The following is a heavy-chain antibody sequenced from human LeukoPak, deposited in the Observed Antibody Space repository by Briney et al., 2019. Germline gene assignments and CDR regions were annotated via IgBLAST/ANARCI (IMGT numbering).Heavy chain of an antibody. D-gene: IGHD2-15*01. CDR2: ISAYNGNT. Sequence: ASVKVSCKASGYTFTSYGISWVRQAPGQGLEGMGWISAYNGNTNYAQKLQGRVTMTTDTSTSTAYMELRSLRSDDTALYYCASGYCSGSTCYSLLDYWGQGTLVTVSS. CDR3: ASGYCSGSTCYSLLDY. V-gene: IGHV1-18*01. CDR1: GYTFTSYG. J-gene: IGHJ4*02.